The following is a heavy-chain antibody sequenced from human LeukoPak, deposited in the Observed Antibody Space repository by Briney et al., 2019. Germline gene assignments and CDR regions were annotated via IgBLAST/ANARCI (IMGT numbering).Heavy chain of an antibody. CDR1: GYTFTNYW. CDR2: IHPGDSDT. D-gene: IGHD2-2*01. Sequence: GESLKISCQGAGYTFTNYWIAWVRQMPGKGLEWMGIIHPGDSDTRYSPSFQGQVTISADKSISTAYLQWSSLRAPDTAMYYCTRLLGYCSGTSCFGAFDVWGQGTVVTVSS. V-gene: IGHV5-51*01. CDR3: TRLLGYCSGTSCFGAFDV. J-gene: IGHJ3*01.